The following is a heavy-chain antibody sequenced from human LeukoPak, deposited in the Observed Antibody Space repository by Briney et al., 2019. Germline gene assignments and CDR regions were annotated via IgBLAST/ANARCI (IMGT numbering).Heavy chain of an antibody. J-gene: IGHJ4*02. CDR3: AREIAIDY. V-gene: IGHV3-21*01. CDR1: GFTFNRYT. Sequence: GVSLRLSCAASGFTFNRYTTNCVRQAPGKGLEGVSSISGGSSYIDYAYSVKGRFTISRDNTKNSLYLQMNSLRAEDTAVYYCAREIAIDYWGQGTLVTVSS. CDR2: ISGGSSYI.